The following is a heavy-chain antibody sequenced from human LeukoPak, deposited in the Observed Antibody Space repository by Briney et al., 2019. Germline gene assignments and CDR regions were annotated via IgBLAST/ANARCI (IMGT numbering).Heavy chain of an antibody. V-gene: IGHV1-8*01. CDR1: GYTFTSYD. CDR2: MNPNSGNT. CDR3: ARVVRYYDSSGSDY. J-gene: IGHJ4*02. Sequence: GASVKVSCKASGYTFTSYDINWVRQATGHGLEWMGWMNPNSGNTGYAQKFQGRVTMTRNTSISTAYMELSSLRSEDTAVYYCARVVRYYDSSGSDYWGQGTLVTVSS. D-gene: IGHD3-22*01.